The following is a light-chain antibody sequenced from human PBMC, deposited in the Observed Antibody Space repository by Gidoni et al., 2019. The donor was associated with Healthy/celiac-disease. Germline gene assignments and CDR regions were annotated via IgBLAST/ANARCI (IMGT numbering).Light chain of an antibody. Sequence: DIVMTQSPDSLAGSLGERATINGKSSRSVLYSSNHKNYLACYQQKPGQPPKLLVYGASTRESGVPDRFRCSGSGTDFALIISSLHAEDVAVYYCQQYFSTPWTFGQGTKVEIK. CDR3: QQYFSTPWT. V-gene: IGKV4-1*01. CDR1: RSVLYSSNHKNY. CDR2: GAS. J-gene: IGKJ1*01.